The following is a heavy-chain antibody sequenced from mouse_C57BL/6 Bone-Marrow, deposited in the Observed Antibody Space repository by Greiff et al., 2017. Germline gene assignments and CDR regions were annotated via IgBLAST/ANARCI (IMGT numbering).Heavy chain of an antibody. J-gene: IGHJ2*01. CDR1: GYTFTSYW. V-gene: IGHV1-69*01. Sequence: QVQLQQPGAELVMPGASVKLSCKASGYTFTSYWMHWVKQRPGQGLEWIGDIDPSDSYTNYDQKFKGKSTLTVDKSSSTAYMQLSSLTSEDSAVYYCARGGYDYVDYWGQGTTLTVSS. CDR2: IDPSDSYT. CDR3: ARGGYDYVDY. D-gene: IGHD2-3*01.